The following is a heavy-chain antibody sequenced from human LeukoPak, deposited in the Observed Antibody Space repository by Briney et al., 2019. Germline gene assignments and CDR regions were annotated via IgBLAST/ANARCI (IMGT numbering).Heavy chain of an antibody. D-gene: IGHD3-22*01. V-gene: IGHV4-34*01. CDR3: ARGGGPGYSYDSSGYDY. CDR1: GGSFSGYY. CDR2: INHSGST. Sequence: PSETLSLTCAVYGGSFSGYYWSWIRQPPGKGLEWIGEINHSGSTNYNPSLKSRVTISVDTSKNQFSLKLSSVTAADRAVYYCARGGGPGYSYDSSGYDYWGQGTLVTVSS. J-gene: IGHJ4*02.